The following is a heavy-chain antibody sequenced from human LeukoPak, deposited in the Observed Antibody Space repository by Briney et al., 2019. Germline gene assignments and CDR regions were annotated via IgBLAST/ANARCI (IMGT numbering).Heavy chain of an antibody. CDR2: ISSSGSTI. D-gene: IGHD4-17*01. CDR1: GFTFSSYE. CDR3: ASYYGDSLFDS. V-gene: IGHV3-48*03. J-gene: IGHJ4*02. Sequence: GGSLRLSCAASGFTFSSYEMNWVRQAPGKGLEWVSYISSSGSTIYYADSVKGRFTISRDNSKNTLYLQVNSLRAEDTAVYYCASYYGDSLFDSWGQGTLVTVSS.